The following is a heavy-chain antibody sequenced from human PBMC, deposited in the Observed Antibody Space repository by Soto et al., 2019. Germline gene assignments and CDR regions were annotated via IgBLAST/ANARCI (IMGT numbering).Heavy chain of an antibody. CDR3: TSHSGSYGSVY. CDR2: IRTKAMSYAT. V-gene: IGHV3-73*02. J-gene: IGHJ4*02. D-gene: IGHD1-26*01. CDR1: GFTFSGSA. Sequence: EVQVVESGGGLVQPGGSLKLSCAASGFTFSGSAIHWVRQASGKGLEWVGRIRTKAMSYATEYAASVKGRFTISRDDSKNTAYLQMNSLKTEDTAVYYCTSHSGSYGSVYWGQGTLVTVSS.